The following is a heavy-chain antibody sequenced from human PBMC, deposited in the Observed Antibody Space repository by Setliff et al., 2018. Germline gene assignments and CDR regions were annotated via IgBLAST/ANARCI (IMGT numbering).Heavy chain of an antibody. Sequence: KPSETLSLTCSVSGGSISSGSYYWGWIRQSPGKGLEWIGSMYYSGSTYYNPFLKGRVTLSVDTTKNQFSLKLTSMTAADTAVYFCARHLLVQGTYHFDYWGQGSPVTVS. J-gene: IGHJ4*02. CDR3: ARHLLVQGTYHFDY. CDR1: GGSISSGSYY. CDR2: MYYSGST. D-gene: IGHD3-10*01. V-gene: IGHV4-39*01.